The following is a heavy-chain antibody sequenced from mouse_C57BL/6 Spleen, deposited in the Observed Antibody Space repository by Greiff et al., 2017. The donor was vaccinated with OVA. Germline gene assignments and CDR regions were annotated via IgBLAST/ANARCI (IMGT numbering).Heavy chain of an antibody. V-gene: IGHV1-18*01. CDR1: GYTFTDYN. D-gene: IGHD4-1*01. CDR2: INPNNGGT. CDR3: ARSGNWDVDRYFDV. J-gene: IGHJ1*03. Sequence: VQLKQSGPELVKPGASVKIPCKASGYTFTDYNMDWVKQSHGKSLEWIGDINPNNGGTIYNQKFKGKATLTVDKSSSTAYMELRSLTSEDTAVYYCARSGNWDVDRYFDVWGTGTTVTVSS.